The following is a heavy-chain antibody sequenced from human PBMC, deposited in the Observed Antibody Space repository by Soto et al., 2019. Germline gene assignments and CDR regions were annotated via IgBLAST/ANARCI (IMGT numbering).Heavy chain of an antibody. J-gene: IGHJ4*02. CDR3: AKDYIAAAAGGCVDY. Sequence: EVQLVKSGGGLVQPGRSLRLSCAASGFTFDDYAMHWVRQAPGKGLEWVSGISWNSGSIGYADSVKGRFTISRDNAKNSLYLQMNSLRAEDTALYYCAKDYIAAAAGGCVDYWGQGTLVTVSS. V-gene: IGHV3-9*01. CDR2: ISWNSGSI. D-gene: IGHD6-13*01. CDR1: GFTFDDYA.